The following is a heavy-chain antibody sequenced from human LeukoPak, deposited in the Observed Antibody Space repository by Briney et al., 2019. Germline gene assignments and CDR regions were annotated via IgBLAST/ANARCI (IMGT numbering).Heavy chain of an antibody. V-gene: IGHV1-46*01. CDR1: GYTFTRYY. CDR3: ARDFTSSSEINNYFDY. J-gene: IGHJ4*02. D-gene: IGHD6-6*01. CDR2: INPSGGST. Sequence: PWASVKVSCKASGYTFTRYYMHWVRQAPGQGLEWMGIINPSGGSTSYAQKFQGRVTMTRDTSTSTVYMELSSLRSEDTAVYYCARDFTSSSEINNYFDYWGQGTLVTVSS.